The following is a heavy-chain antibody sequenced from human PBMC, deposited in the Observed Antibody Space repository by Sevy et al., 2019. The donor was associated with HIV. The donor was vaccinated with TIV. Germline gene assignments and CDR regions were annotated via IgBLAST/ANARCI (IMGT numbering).Heavy chain of an antibody. CDR2: ISGSGGST. CDR1: GFTFSSYA. CDR3: AKDVGPTVVTPWFYFDY. Sequence: GGSQRLSCAASGFTFSSYAMSWVRQAPGKGLEWVSAISGSGGSTYYADSVKGRFTISRDNSKNTLYLQMNSLRAEDTAVYYCAKDVGPTVVTPWFYFDYWGQGTLVTVSS. J-gene: IGHJ4*02. D-gene: IGHD2-21*02. V-gene: IGHV3-23*01.